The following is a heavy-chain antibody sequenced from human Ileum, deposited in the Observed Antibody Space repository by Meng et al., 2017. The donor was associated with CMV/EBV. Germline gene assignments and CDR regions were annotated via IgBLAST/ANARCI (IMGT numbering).Heavy chain of an antibody. CDR2: IYPSDFDT. Sequence: LRISCKGSAYRFTNDWIGWVRQMPGKGLEWMGMIYPSDFDTRYSPSFQGHVTISADRSINTAYLQWSSLKASDTAMYYCATFTAYWGSWGQGTLVTVSS. V-gene: IGHV5-51*01. D-gene: IGHD7-27*01. J-gene: IGHJ5*02. CDR3: ATFTAYWGS. CDR1: AYRFTNDW.